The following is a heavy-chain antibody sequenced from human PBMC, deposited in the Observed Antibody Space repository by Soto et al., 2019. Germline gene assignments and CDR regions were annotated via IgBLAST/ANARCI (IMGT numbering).Heavy chain of an antibody. CDR3: ARVRSSSLDFDY. D-gene: IGHD6-6*01. CDR2: IYHSGST. J-gene: IGHJ4*02. V-gene: IGHV4-30-2*01. CDR1: GGSISSGGYS. Sequence: QLQLQESGSGLVKPSQTLSLTCAVSGGSISSGGYSWSWIRQPPGKGLEWIGYIYHSGSTYYNPSLKRRVTLSVDRSKNQFSRKLSSVTAADTAVYYCARVRSSSLDFDYWGQGTLVTVSS.